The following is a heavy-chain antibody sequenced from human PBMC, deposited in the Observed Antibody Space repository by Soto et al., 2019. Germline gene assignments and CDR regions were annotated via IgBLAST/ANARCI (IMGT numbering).Heavy chain of an antibody. D-gene: IGHD4-17*01. CDR1: GFTFSSYA. J-gene: IGHJ4*02. Sequence: EVQLLESGGDLVQPGGSLRLSCAASGFTFSSYAMSWVRQAPGKGLEWVSAISGSGGSTYYADSVKGRFTISRDNSKNTLYLQMNSLRAEDTAVYYCAKDSLKNVYGDSLDYWGQGTLVTVSS. V-gene: IGHV3-23*01. CDR2: ISGSGGST. CDR3: AKDSLKNVYGDSLDY.